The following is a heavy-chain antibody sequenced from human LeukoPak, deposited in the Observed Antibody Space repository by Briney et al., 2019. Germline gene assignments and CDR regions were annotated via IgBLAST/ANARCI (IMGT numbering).Heavy chain of an antibody. CDR2: INCDGSST. J-gene: IGHJ6*02. D-gene: IGHD2-21*01. V-gene: IGHV3-74*01. CDR1: GFTYSRYW. Sequence: SGTLRLSCAASGFTYSRYWMHWVRHPPAKALVWVLRINCDGSSTIYADSVRDGFPISRHNAKNTLYLQMNSLRAEDTAVYYCARVMDCGGECGYYYSYGMEVWGQGGTVTVSS. CDR3: ARVMDCGGECGYYYSYGMEV.